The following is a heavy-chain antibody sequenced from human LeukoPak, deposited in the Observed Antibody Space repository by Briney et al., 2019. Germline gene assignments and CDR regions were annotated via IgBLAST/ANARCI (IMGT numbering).Heavy chain of an antibody. CDR1: ELTFNKYP. CDR3: ARVSPNTYGMDV. D-gene: IGHD1/OR15-1a*01. J-gene: IGHJ6*02. Sequence: GGSLRLSCAASELTFNKYPMNWVRQAQGKGLEWVSSISSSSSYIYYADSVKGRFTISRDNAKNSLYLQMNSLRAEDTAVYYCARVSPNTYGMDVWGQGTTVTVSS. CDR2: ISSSSSYI. V-gene: IGHV3-21*01.